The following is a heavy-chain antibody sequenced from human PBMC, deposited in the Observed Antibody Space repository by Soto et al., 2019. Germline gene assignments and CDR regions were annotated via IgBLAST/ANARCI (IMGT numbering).Heavy chain of an antibody. CDR3: AGGIFDYYDSSGYYAY. Sequence: KTGGSLRLSCAASGFTFSANSMNWVRQAPGKGLEWVSSITTSSSFIYYADSVKGRFTISRDNAKNSLYLQMNSLRAEDTAVYYCAGGIFDYYDSSGYYAYWGQGTLVTVSS. CDR2: ITTSSSFI. CDR1: GFTFSANS. V-gene: IGHV3-21*06. J-gene: IGHJ4*02. D-gene: IGHD3-22*01.